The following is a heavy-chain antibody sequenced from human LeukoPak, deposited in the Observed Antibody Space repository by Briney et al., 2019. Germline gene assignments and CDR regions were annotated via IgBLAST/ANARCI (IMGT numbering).Heavy chain of an antibody. V-gene: IGHV3-33*01. CDR1: GFTFSSYG. D-gene: IGHD2-2*01. CDR3: ARGVSSGYCSSTSCRWTTVTTQNNFDY. J-gene: IGHJ4*02. Sequence: PGGSLRLSCAASGFTFSSYGMHWVRQAPGKGLEWVAVIWYDGSNKYYADSVKGRFTISRDNSKNTLYLQMNGLRAEDTAVYYCARGVSSGYCSSTSCRWTTVTTQNNFDYWGQGTLVTVSS. CDR2: IWYDGSNK.